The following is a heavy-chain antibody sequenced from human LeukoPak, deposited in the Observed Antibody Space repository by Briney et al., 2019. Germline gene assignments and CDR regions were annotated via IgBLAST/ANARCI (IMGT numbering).Heavy chain of an antibody. V-gene: IGHV4-59*01. CDR1: GGSISSYY. Sequence: SETLSLTCTVSGGSISSYYWSWIRQPPGKGLEWIGYIYYSGSTNYNPSLKSRVTISVDTSKNQFSLKLSSVTAADTAVYYCASVSHSSGYYYGYWGQGTLVTVSS. CDR2: IYYSGST. D-gene: IGHD3-22*01. J-gene: IGHJ4*02. CDR3: ASVSHSSGYYYGY.